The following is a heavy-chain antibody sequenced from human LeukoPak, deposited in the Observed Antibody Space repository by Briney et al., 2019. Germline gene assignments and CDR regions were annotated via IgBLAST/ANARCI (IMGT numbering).Heavy chain of an antibody. J-gene: IGHJ4*02. Sequence: GGSLRLPCAASGFTFTNYALSWVRQAPGKGLEWVSAINDGGGTTYYADSVKGRFTISRDNSKNTLYLQMNSLRAEDTAVYYCAKYRYGSGSFYTSPFDYWGQGTLVTVSS. D-gene: IGHD3-10*01. V-gene: IGHV3-23*01. CDR3: AKYRYGSGSFYTSPFDY. CDR1: GFTFTNYA. CDR2: INDGGGTT.